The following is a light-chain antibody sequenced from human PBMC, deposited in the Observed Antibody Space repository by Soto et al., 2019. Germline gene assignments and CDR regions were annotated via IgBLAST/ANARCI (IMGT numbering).Light chain of an antibody. CDR2: GAS. CDR1: QSVSAXY. V-gene: IGKV3-20*01. CDR3: HQYGSSPFT. Sequence: EVXXXQSXAXXXXSPXERATLSCXAXQSVSAXYLAWYQQKPGQAPRLLIYGASSRATAIPDRFSGSGSGTDFTLTISRLEPEDFAVFYCHQYGSSPFTFGPGTKVDIK. J-gene: IGKJ3*01.